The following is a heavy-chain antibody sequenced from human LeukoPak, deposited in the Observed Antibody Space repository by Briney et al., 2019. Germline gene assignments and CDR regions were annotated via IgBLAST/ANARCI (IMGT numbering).Heavy chain of an antibody. CDR2: ISGSGGGA. Sequence: GGSLRLSCAASGFTFSSYAMSWVRQAPGKGLEWVSTISGSGGGAYYADSVKGRFTISTDNSKNTLYLQMNSLRAEDTAIYFCAKEPFYDSSGYYSDYWGQGTLVTVSS. J-gene: IGHJ4*02. CDR3: AKEPFYDSSGYYSDY. V-gene: IGHV3-23*01. D-gene: IGHD3-22*01. CDR1: GFTFSSYA.